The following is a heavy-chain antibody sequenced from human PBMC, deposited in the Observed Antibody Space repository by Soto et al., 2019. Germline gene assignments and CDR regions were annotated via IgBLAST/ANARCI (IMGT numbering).Heavy chain of an antibody. CDR1: GFTFSSYA. CDR2: ISYDGSNK. V-gene: IGHV3-30-3*01. CDR3: ASPRLSSDGTTPLDY. D-gene: IGHD1-1*01. Sequence: QVQLVESGGGVVQPGRSLRLSCAASGFTFSSYAMHWVRQAPGKGLEWVAVISYDGSNKYYADSVKGRFTISRDNSKNTLYLQMNSLRAADTAVYYCASPRLSSDGTTPLDYWAREPWSPSPQ. J-gene: IGHJ4*02.